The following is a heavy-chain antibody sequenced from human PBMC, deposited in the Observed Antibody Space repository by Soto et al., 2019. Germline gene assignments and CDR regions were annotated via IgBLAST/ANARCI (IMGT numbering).Heavy chain of an antibody. CDR2: IPSDGNNK. J-gene: IGHJ4*02. CDR3: SRDDSDWFFN. CDR1: GFIFSIYS. D-gene: IGHD3-9*01. V-gene: IGHV3-30*03. Sequence: GGSLRLSCAASGFIFSIYSMHWVRQAPGKGLEWVAVIPSDGNNKYYADSVKGRFTISRDNSKNTLYLQMNSLRSEDTAVYYCSRDDSDWFFNWGRGTLVTVSS.